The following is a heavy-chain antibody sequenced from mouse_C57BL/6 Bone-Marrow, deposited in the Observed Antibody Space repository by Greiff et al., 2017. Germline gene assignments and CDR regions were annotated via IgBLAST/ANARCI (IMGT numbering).Heavy chain of an antibody. CDR2: IDPENGDN. Sequence: EVQLQQSGAELVRPGASVKLSCTASGFNIKGDYMHWVKQRPEQGLEWIGWIDPENGDNEYASKFQGKATITADKSSTTAYLQLSSLTSEDPAVYYCATSYYGSPMDYWGQGTSVTVSS. CDR3: ATSYYGSPMDY. CDR1: GFNIKGDY. D-gene: IGHD1-1*01. V-gene: IGHV14-4*01. J-gene: IGHJ4*01.